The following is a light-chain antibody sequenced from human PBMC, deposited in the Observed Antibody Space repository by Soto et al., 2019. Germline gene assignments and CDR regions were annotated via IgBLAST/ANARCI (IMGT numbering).Light chain of an antibody. V-gene: IGKV1-39*01. CDR3: QQRYSTPFT. Sequence: DIQITQYTSSLSASVGDRVTITCRASQSISSYLNWYQQKPGKAPKLLIYAASSLQSGVPSRFSGRGSGTDFTLTISRLQPEDLATYYCQQRYSTPFTFCPGNNVDIK. CDR1: QSISSY. CDR2: AAS. J-gene: IGKJ3*01.